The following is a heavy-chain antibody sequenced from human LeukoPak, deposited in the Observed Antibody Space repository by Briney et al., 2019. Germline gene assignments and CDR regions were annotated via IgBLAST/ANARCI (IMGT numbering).Heavy chain of an antibody. CDR2: ISSSGSTI. V-gene: IGHV3-48*03. J-gene: IGHJ4*02. CDR1: GFTFSSYE. Sequence: GGSLRLSCTASGFTFSSYEMNWVRQAPGKGLEWVSYISSSGSTICYADSVKGRFTISRDNAKNSLYLQMNSLRAEDTAVYYCAREFNIRSSYCSGGSCSRAVFDYWGQGTLVTVSS. CDR3: AREFNIRSSYCSGGSCSRAVFDY. D-gene: IGHD2-15*01.